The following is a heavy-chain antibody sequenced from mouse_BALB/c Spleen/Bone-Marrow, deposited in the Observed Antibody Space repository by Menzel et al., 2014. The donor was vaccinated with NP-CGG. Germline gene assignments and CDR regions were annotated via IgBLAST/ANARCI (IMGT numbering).Heavy chain of an antibody. CDR3: ARRGLYDGSSWFAY. CDR1: GFTFSSYG. V-gene: IGHV5-6*01. J-gene: IGHJ3*01. CDR2: INSGGSYT. D-gene: IGHD2-3*01. Sequence: DVQLVESGGDLVKPGGSLKLSCAAYGFTFSSYGMSWVRQTPDKRLEWVATINSGGSYTYYSDSVKGRFTISRDNAKNSLCLQMSSLKSEDTAMYYCARRGLYDGSSWFAYWGQGTLVTVST.